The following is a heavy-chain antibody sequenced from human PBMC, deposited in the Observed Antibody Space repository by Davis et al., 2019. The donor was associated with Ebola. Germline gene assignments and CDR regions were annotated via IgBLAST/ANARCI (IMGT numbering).Heavy chain of an antibody. Sequence: MPSETLSLTCGVSAESMSKTFYYWGWIRQPPGRGLEWIGSIYYSGSTYYNPSLKSRVAITVDRSKKQFSLRLTSVTAADTSIYYCARGRDGDYQFDFWGLGTLVTVSS. V-gene: IGHV4-39*07. CDR3: ARGRDGDYQFDF. CDR2: IYYSGST. J-gene: IGHJ4*02. D-gene: IGHD4-17*01. CDR1: AESMSKTFYY.